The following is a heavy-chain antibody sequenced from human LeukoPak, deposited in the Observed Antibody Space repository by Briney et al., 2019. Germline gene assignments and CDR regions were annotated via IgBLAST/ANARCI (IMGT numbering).Heavy chain of an antibody. D-gene: IGHD3-9*01. V-gene: IGHV4-39*07. CDR3: ARIGPTNDFDWLLFRGDAFDI. Sequence: SETLSLTCTVSGGSISSSSYYWGWIRQPPGKGLEWIGSIYYSGSTYYNPSLKSRVTISVDTSKNQFSLKLSSVTAADTAVYYCARIGPTNDFDWLLFRGDAFDIWGQGTMVTVSS. CDR2: IYYSGST. J-gene: IGHJ3*02. CDR1: GGSISSSSYY.